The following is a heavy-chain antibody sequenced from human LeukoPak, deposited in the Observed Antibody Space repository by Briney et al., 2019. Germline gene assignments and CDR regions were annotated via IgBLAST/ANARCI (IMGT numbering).Heavy chain of an antibody. CDR2: ISSSSSYR. CDR3: AKDLIY. Sequence: GGSLRLSCTGSGFTFSSYSMNWVRQAPGKGLEWVSSISSSSSYRYYEESVKGRFSISRDNDRNSLYLQMNSLRAEDTAVYYCAKDLIYWGQGTLVTVSS. CDR1: GFTFSSYS. J-gene: IGHJ4*02. V-gene: IGHV3-21*01.